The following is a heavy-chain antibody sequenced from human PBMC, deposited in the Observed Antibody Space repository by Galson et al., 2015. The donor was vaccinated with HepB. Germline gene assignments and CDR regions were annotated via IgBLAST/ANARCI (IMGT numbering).Heavy chain of an antibody. Sequence: SLRLSCAASGFTFSGSAIHWVRQAPGKGPEWVGRIRSKGSNYATLYVLSLKGRFTISRDDSKNMAYLDMKSLSIEDTAVYYCSRLGDFSGYSSAWGQGTLVTVSS. CDR1: GFTFSGSA. J-gene: IGHJ4*02. CDR2: IRSKGSNYAT. D-gene: IGHD5-18*01. CDR3: SRLGDFSGYSSA. V-gene: IGHV3-73*01.